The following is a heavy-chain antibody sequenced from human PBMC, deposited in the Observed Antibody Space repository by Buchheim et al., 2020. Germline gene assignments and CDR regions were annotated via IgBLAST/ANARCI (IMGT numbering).Heavy chain of an antibody. Sequence: QVQLQESGPGLVKPSGTLSLTCAVSGGSISSSNWWSWVRQPPGKGLEWIGENYHSGSTNYNPSLKSRVTIAVNNSKNQFSLKLSSVTAADTAVYYCARAGPAGGWFDPGGQGTL. V-gene: IGHV4-4*02. J-gene: IGHJ5*02. CDR1: GGSISSSNW. CDR3: ARAGPAGGWFDP. CDR2: NYHSGST.